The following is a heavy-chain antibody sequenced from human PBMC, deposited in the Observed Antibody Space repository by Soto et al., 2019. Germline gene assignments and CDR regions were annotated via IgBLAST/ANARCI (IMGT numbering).Heavy chain of an antibody. J-gene: IGHJ6*02. D-gene: IGHD2-15*01. CDR3: ARGRRRGYCSGGSCLGSYGMDV. V-gene: IGHV1-8*01. CDR2: MNPNSGNT. CDR1: GYTFTSYD. Sequence: ASVKVSCKASGYTFTSYDINWVRQATGQGLEWMGWMNPNSGNTGYAQKFQGRVTMTRNTSISTAYMELSSLRSEDTAVYYCARGRRRGYCSGGSCLGSYGMDVWGQGTTVTVSS.